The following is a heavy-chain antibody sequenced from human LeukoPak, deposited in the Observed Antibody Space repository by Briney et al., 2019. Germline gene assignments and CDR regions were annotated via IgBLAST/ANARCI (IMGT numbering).Heavy chain of an antibody. D-gene: IGHD3-9*01. CDR1: GGSISSGGYS. Sequence: SQTLSLTCAVSGGSISSGGYSWSWIRQPPGKGLEWIGYIYHSESTYYNPSLKSRVTISVDRSKNQLSLKLRSVTAADTAVYYCARFLLTGGYFDYWGQGTLVTVSS. CDR2: IYHSEST. J-gene: IGHJ4*02. CDR3: ARFLLTGGYFDY. V-gene: IGHV4-30-2*01.